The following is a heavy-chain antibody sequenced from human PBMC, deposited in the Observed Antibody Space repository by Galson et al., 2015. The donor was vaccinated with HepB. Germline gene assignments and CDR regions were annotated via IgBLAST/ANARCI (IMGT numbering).Heavy chain of an antibody. CDR1: EFDLRSHY. V-gene: IGHV3-53*04. J-gene: IGHJ3*02. Sequence: SLRLSCAASEFDLRSHYINWVRQAPGKGLEWVSVIYSGGSTYFADSVKGRFTLSRHNSENTLYLQMNSLKIEDTAVYYCARVIFGNGAFDIWGQGTILPVSS. CDR3: ARVIFGNGAFDI. D-gene: IGHD3-3*02. CDR2: IYSGGST.